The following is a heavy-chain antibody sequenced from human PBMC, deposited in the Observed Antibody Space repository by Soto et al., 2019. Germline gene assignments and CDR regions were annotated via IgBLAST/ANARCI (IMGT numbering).Heavy chain of an antibody. CDR1: GFTFSSYW. J-gene: IGHJ6*03. Sequence: EVQLVESGGGLVQPGGSLRLSCAASGFTFSSYWMSWVRQAPGKGLEWVANIKQEGSEKYYVDSVKGRFTISRDNAKNSLYLQMNSLRAEDPAVYYCARDRVTTSLYYYYYMAVWGKGTTVTVSS. CDR2: IKQEGSEK. CDR3: ARDRVTTSLYYYYYMAV. V-gene: IGHV3-7*01. D-gene: IGHD4-17*01.